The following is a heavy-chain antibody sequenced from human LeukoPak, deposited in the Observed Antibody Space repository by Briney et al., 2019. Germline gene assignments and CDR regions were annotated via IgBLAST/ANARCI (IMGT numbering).Heavy chain of an antibody. J-gene: IGHJ4*02. CDR1: GVSFSGYY. CDR2: INHSGST. V-gene: IGHV4-34*01. CDR3: ARRWLHRKGFDY. D-gene: IGHD5-24*01. Sequence: PSETLSLTCAVYGVSFSGYYWSWIRQPPGKGLEWIGEINHSGSTNYNPSLKSRVTISVDTSKNQFSLKLSSVTAADTAVYYCARRWLHRKGFDYWGQGTLVTVSS.